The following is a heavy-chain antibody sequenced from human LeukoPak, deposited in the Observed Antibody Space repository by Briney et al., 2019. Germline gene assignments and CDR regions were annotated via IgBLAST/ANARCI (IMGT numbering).Heavy chain of an antibody. CDR3: ARDGGLRSHFDY. V-gene: IGHV3-23*01. J-gene: IGHJ4*02. D-gene: IGHD5-12*01. Sequence: GGSLRLSCAASGFTFSNYAMSWVRQAPGKGLEWVSTLSGSATSTYYADSVKGRFTISRDNAKNSLYLQMNSLRAEDTAVYYCARDGGLRSHFDYWGQGTLVTVSS. CDR2: LSGSATST. CDR1: GFTFSNYA.